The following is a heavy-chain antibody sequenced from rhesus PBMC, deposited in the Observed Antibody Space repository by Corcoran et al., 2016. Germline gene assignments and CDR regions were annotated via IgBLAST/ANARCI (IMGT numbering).Heavy chain of an antibody. CDR2: IDGNRAST. CDR1: GGSITGYY. CDR3: ARAEYSNYPDY. D-gene: IGHD4-23*01. Sequence: QVKLQQWGEGLVKPSETLSLTCAVYGGSITGYYWSWIRQPPGNGLEGIGKIDGNRASTNYNPSLKNRVTISKDTSKKQFSLKLSSVTAADTAVYYCARAEYSNYPDYWGQGVLVTVSA. J-gene: IGHJ4*01. V-gene: IGHV4-73*01.